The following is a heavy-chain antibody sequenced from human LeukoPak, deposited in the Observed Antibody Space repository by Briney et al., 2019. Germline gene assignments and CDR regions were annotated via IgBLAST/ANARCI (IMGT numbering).Heavy chain of an antibody. CDR2: ISAYNGNT. CDR1: GYTFTSYG. V-gene: IGHV1-18*01. J-gene: IGHJ6*02. CDR3: ARDCLGYCSSTSCYCNYYYGMDV. Sequence: ASVKVSCKASGYTFTSYGISWVRQAPGQGLEWMGWISAYNGNTNYAQKLQGRVTMTTDTSTSTAYMEPRSLRSDDTAVYYCARDCLGYCSSTSCYCNYYYGMDVWGQGTTVTVSS. D-gene: IGHD2-2*01.